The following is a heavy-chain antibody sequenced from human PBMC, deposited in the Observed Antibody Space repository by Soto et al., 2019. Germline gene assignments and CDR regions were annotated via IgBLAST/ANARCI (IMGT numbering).Heavy chain of an antibody. CDR3: ARNLTPDIVVVPAALLGGP. Sequence: GSLRLSCAASGFTFSSYSMNWVRQAPGKGLEWVSSISSSSSYIYYADSVKGRFTISRDNAKNSLYLQMNSLRAEDTAVYYCARNLTPDIVVVPAALLGGPWGQGTLVTVSS. CDR1: GFTFSSYS. J-gene: IGHJ5*02. D-gene: IGHD2-2*01. CDR2: ISSSSSYI. V-gene: IGHV3-21*01.